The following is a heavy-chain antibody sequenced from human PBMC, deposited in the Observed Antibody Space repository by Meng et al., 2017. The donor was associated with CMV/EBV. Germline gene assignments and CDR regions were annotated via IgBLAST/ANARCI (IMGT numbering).Heavy chain of an antibody. D-gene: IGHD6-13*01. Sequence: GGSLRLSCAASGFTFSDYYMSWIRRAPGKGLEWVSYISSSGSTIYYADSVKGRFTVSRDNAKNSLYLQLDSLRAEDTAVYYCARDRQQLLSYYYYYGMDVWGQGTTVTVSS. CDR3: ARDRQQLLSYYYYYGMDV. CDR2: ISSSGSTI. J-gene: IGHJ6*02. V-gene: IGHV3-11*04. CDR1: GFTFSDYY.